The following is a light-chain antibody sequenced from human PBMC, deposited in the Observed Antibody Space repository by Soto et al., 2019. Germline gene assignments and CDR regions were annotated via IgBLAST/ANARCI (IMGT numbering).Light chain of an antibody. CDR3: CSYAGSSTWV. CDR1: SSDVGSYNL. CDR2: EGN. V-gene: IGLV2-23*01. J-gene: IGLJ3*02. Sequence: QSVLTQPASVSGSPGQSITMSCTGTSSDVGSYNLVSWYQQHPGKAPKLMIYEGNERPSGVSNRFSGSKSGNTASLTISGLQAEDEADYYCCSYAGSSTWVFGGGTKLTVL.